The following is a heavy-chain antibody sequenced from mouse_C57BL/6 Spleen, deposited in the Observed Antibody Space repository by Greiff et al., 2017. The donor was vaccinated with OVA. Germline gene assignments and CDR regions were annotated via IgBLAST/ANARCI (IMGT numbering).Heavy chain of an antibody. CDR3: ASYYYGSSYGY. V-gene: IGHV1-26*01. CDR2: INPNNGGT. J-gene: IGHJ2*01. Sequence: VQLQQSGPELVKPGASVKISCKASGYTFTDYYMNWVKQSHGKSLEWIGDINPNNGGTSYNQKFKGKATLTVDKSSSTAYMELRSLTSEDSAVYYCASYYYGSSYGYWGQGTTLTVSS. D-gene: IGHD1-1*01. CDR1: GYTFTDYY.